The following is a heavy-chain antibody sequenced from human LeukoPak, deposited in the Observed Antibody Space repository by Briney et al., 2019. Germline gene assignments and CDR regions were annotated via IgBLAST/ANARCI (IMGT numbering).Heavy chain of an antibody. J-gene: IGHJ6*02. Sequence: SETLSLTCIVSGGSISSFYWSWIRQPPGKGLEWIGYVYYSGSTNYNPSLRSRVSLSIDTSKKKFSLNLNSVTAADTAVYYCARDGASYDILTGYRYGMDVWGQGTTVTVSS. CDR2: VYYSGST. D-gene: IGHD3-9*01. CDR1: GGSISSFY. V-gene: IGHV4-59*01. CDR3: ARDGASYDILTGYRYGMDV.